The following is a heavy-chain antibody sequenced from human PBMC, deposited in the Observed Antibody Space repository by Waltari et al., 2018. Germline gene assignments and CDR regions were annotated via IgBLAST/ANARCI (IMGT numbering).Heavy chain of an antibody. CDR2: VHRSGRT. Sequence: QLQLEQLGPGLVKPSETLSLICAVSGDSMGDSDLWNCVRQSPGKGLEWIGQVHRSGRTNYNPSFASRVTVSVDTSTNHFSLKVTSATAADTAVYYCARDRGRGLYLDSWGQGILVTVSP. D-gene: IGHD2-15*01. J-gene: IGHJ4*02. CDR3: ARDRGRGLYLDS. CDR1: GDSMGDSDL. V-gene: IGHV4-4*02.